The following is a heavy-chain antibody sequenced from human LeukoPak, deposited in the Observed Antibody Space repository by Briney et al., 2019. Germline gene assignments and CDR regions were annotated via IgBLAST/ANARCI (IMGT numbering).Heavy chain of an antibody. CDR3: ARDGYCSSTGCSAYFFDS. CDR2: ISYDGSNK. CDR1: GFTFSSYA. Sequence: GGSLRLSCAASGFTFSSYAMHWVCQAPGKGLHWVAVISYDGSNKYYADSVKGRFTISRDNSKNTLYLQLNSLRPEDTALYYCARDGYCSSTGCSAYFFDSWGQGTLVTVSS. V-gene: IGHV3-30-3*01. J-gene: IGHJ4*02. D-gene: IGHD2-2*03.